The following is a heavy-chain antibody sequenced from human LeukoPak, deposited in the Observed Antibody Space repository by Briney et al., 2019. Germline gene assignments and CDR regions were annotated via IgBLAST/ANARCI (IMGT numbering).Heavy chain of an antibody. Sequence: PSETLSLTCAVYGGSFSGYYWSWIRQPPGKGLEWIGEINHSGSTNYNPSLKSRVTISVDTSKNQLSLKLSSVTAADTAVYYCARGRGLWFGESIYGMDVWGKGTTVTVSS. CDR2: INHSGST. V-gene: IGHV4-34*01. CDR3: ARGRGLWFGESIYGMDV. J-gene: IGHJ6*04. D-gene: IGHD3-10*01. CDR1: GGSFSGYY.